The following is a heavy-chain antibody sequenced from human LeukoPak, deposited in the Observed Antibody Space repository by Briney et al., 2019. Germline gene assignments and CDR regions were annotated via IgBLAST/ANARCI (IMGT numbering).Heavy chain of an antibody. CDR2: IYYRGST. J-gene: IGHJ6*03. D-gene: IGHD3-22*01. V-gene: IGHV4-39*07. CDR1: GGSISSSSYY. Sequence: PSETLSLTCTVSGGSISSSSYYWGWIRQPPGKGLEWIGSIYYRGSTYYNSSLKSRVTISVDKSKNQFSLKLSSVTAADTAVYYCARKQWLPTYYYYMDVWGKGTTVTVSS. CDR3: ARKQWLPTYYYYMDV.